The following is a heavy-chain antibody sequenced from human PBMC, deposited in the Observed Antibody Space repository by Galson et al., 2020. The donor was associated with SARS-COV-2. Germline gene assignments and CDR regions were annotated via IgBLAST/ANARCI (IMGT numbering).Heavy chain of an antibody. CDR2: ISSSGSTI. V-gene: IGHV3-11*01. CDR1: GFTFSDYY. CDR3: ARGPVIPYYYYMDV. J-gene: IGHJ6*03. Sequence: GESLKISCAASGFTFSDYYMSWIRQAPGKGLEWVSYISSSGSTIYYADSVKGRFTISRDNAKNSLYLQMNSLRAEDTAVYYCARGPVIPYYYYMDVWGKGTSVTVSS.